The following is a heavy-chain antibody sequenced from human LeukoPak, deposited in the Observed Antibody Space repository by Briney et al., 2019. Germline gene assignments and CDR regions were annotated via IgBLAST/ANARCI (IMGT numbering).Heavy chain of an antibody. CDR3: ARDHHHYDYVWGSYRYPEYYFDY. J-gene: IGHJ4*02. CDR1: GYTFTGYY. V-gene: IGHV1-2*02. CDR2: INPNNGGT. D-gene: IGHD3-16*02. Sequence: ASVKVSCKASGYTFTGYYMHWVRQAPGQGLEWMGWINPNNGGTNYAQKFQGRVTMTRDTSISTAYMELSRLRSDDTAVYYCARDHHHYDYVWGSYRYPEYYFDYWGQGTLVTVSS.